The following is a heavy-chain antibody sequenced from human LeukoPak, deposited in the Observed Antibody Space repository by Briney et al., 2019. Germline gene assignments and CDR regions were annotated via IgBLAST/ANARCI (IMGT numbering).Heavy chain of an antibody. CDR1: GYTFTSYA. D-gene: IGHD3-22*01. CDR2: ISTNTGNP. J-gene: IGHJ3*02. Sequence: ASVKVSCKASGYTFTSYAMNWVRQAPGQGLEWMGWISTNTGNPTYAQGFTGRFVFSLDTSVSTAYLQISSLKAEDTAVYYCAREDDSSGYYSPYAFDIWGQGTMVTVSS. CDR3: AREDDSSGYYSPYAFDI. V-gene: IGHV7-4-1*02.